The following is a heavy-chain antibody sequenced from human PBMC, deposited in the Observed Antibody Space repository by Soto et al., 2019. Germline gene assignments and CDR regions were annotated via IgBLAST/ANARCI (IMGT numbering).Heavy chain of an antibody. CDR3: ARLLGYCSGGSCYPRGGSYFDY. CDR1: GGSISSSSYY. V-gene: IGHV4-39*01. J-gene: IGHJ4*02. CDR2: IYYSGST. D-gene: IGHD2-15*01. Sequence: QLQLQESGPGLVKPSETLSLTCTVSGGSISSSSYYWGWIRQPPGKGLEWIGSIYYSGSTYYNPSLKSRVTIPVDTSKNQFSLKLSSVTAADTAVYYCARLLGYCSGGSCYPRGGSYFDYWGQGTLVTVSS.